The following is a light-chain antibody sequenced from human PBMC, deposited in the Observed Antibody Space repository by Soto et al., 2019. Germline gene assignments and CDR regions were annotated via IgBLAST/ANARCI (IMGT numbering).Light chain of an antibody. CDR2: AAS. CDR1: QSISSY. J-gene: IGKJ1*01. Sequence: DIQMTQSPSSLSASVVDRVTITCLASQSISSYLNWYQQKPGKAPKLLVYAASSLQSGVPSRFSGSGSGTDFTLTISSLQPEDFATYYCQQSCSTPPWTFGQGTKVDIK. CDR3: QQSCSTPPWT. V-gene: IGKV1-39*01.